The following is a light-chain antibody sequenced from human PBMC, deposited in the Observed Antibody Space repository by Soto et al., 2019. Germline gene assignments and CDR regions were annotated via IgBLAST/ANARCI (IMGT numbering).Light chain of an antibody. Sequence: EIVMTQSPANLSVSPGERATLSCRASQSVSSNLAWYQQKPGQGPRLLIYGASTRATGIPASFSGSGSWTEFTLTISSLQSEDVAVYYCQQYNKWPPYTFGQGTKVEIK. J-gene: IGKJ2*01. CDR2: GAS. V-gene: IGKV3-15*01. CDR1: QSVSSN. CDR3: QQYNKWPPYT.